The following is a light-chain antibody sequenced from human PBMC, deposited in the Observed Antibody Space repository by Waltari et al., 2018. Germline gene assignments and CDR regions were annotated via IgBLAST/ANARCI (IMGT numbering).Light chain of an antibody. J-gene: IGKJ1*01. CDR2: GAS. Sequence: EIVLTQSPGTLSLLPGERATLSCRASQTISRNYLAWFRQKPGQPPSLLVYGASSRATGTPDRFGGSGSGTDFTLTISRLEPEDLAVCYCQQYGSSFWTFGQGTKV. CDR3: QQYGSSFWT. V-gene: IGKV3-20*01. CDR1: QTISRNY.